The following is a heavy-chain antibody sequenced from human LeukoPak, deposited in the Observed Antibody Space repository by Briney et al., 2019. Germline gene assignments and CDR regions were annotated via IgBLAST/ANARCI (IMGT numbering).Heavy chain of an antibody. CDR3: ARKGDHNYDSSGYYPYNWFDP. Sequence: PGGSLRLSCVASGFDLSRNGMHWVRQAPGKGLEWVSYISSSGDTIYYADSVKGRFTISRDNAKNSLYLQMNSLRAEDTAVYYCARKGDHNYDSSGYYPYNWFDPWGQGTLVTVSS. J-gene: IGHJ5*02. CDR2: ISSSGDTI. D-gene: IGHD3-22*01. V-gene: IGHV3-48*03. CDR1: GFDLSRNG.